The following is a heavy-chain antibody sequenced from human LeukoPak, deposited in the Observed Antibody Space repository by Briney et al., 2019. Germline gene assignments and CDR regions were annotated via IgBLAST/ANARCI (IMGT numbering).Heavy chain of an antibody. Sequence: ASVKVSCKASVYTFTSNDINWVRQATGQGLEWMGWMNPNSGNTAYAQKFQGRVTMTRNTSISTAYMELSSLRSGDTAVYYCARPKSKYDSSGYYPLDYWGQGTLVTVSS. D-gene: IGHD3-22*01. V-gene: IGHV1-8*01. CDR3: ARPKSKYDSSGYYPLDY. CDR2: MNPNSGNT. J-gene: IGHJ4*02. CDR1: VYTFTSND.